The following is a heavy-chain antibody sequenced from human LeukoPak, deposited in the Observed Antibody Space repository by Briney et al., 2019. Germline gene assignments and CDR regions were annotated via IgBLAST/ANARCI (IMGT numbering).Heavy chain of an antibody. J-gene: IGHJ3*02. CDR1: GFTFSSYA. CDR3: ARADYGSGRAFDI. CDR2: ISSNGGST. V-gene: IGHV3-64*01. Sequence: PGGSLRLSCAASGFTFSSYAMHWVRQAPGKGLEYVSAISSNGGSTYYANSVKGRFTISRDNSKNTLYLQMGSLRAEDMAVYYCARADYGSGRAFDIWGQGTMVTVSS. D-gene: IGHD3-10*01.